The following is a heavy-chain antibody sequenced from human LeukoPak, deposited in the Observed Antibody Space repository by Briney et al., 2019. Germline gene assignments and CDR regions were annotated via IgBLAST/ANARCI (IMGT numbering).Heavy chain of an antibody. J-gene: IGHJ4*02. CDR3: ARDALAYCGGDCYSYYFDY. V-gene: IGHV3-30-3*01. CDR1: GFTFSSYA. Sequence: PGRSLRLSCAASGFTFSSYAMHWDRQAPGKGLEWVAVISYDGSNKYYADSVKGRFTISRDNSKNTLYLQMNSLRAEDTAVYYCARDALAYCGGDCYSYYFDYWGQGTLVTVSS. D-gene: IGHD2-21*02. CDR2: ISYDGSNK.